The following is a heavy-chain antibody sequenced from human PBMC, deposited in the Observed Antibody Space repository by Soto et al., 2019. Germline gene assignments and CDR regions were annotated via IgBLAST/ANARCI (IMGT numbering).Heavy chain of an antibody. CDR1: GYTFTSYG. J-gene: IGHJ6*02. CDR3: ARGPRGYSYGFPYYYGMDV. CDR2: ISAYSGNT. V-gene: IGHV1-18*01. Sequence: ASVKVSCKASGYTFTSYGISWVRQAPGQGLEWMGWISAYSGNTNYAQKLQGRVTMTTDTSTSTAYMELRSLRSDDTAVYYCARGPRGYSYGFPYYYGMDVWGQGTTVTVSS. D-gene: IGHD5-18*01.